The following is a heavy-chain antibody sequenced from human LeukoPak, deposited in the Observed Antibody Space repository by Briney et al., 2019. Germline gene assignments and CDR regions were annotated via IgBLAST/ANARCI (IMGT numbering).Heavy chain of an antibody. D-gene: IGHD2-8*01. CDR3: ARDATYCTNGVCYTRFDY. CDR2: ISSSGSTI. Sequence: GGSLRLSCAASGFTFSDYYMSWIRQAPGKGLEWVSYISSSGSTIYYADSVKGRFTISRDNAKTSLYLEMNSLRAEDTAVYYCARDATYCTNGVCYTRFDYWGQGTLVTVSS. V-gene: IGHV3-11*04. CDR1: GFTFSDYY. J-gene: IGHJ4*02.